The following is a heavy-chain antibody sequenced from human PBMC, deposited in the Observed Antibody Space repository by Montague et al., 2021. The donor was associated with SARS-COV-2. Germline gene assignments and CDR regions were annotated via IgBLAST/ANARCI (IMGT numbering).Heavy chain of an antibody. CDR3: ARVGSGGSWLVGWFDP. J-gene: IGHJ5*02. Sequence: SETLSLTCAVSGGSISSNNWWSWVRQPPGKGLEWIGEIYHSGSTNYSPSLKSRVTISVDKSKNQFSLKLTSLTAADTAVYYCARVGSGGSWLVGWFDPWGQGTLVTVSS. D-gene: IGHD6-13*01. CDR1: GGSISSNNW. CDR2: IYHSGST. V-gene: IGHV4-4*02.